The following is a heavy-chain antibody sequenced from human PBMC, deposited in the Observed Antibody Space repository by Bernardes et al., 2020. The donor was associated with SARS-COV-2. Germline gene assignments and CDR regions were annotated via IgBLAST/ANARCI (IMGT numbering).Heavy chain of an antibody. CDR1: GFTFSHNA. CDR3: SKNAKYSSSSMEV. D-gene: IGHD6-6*01. Sequence: GGSLRLSCVASGFTFSHNAMTWVRQVPGKGLEWVSAISAIGGSTYYAESVKGRVTISRDNSRNTVYLEMSSLRADDTAVYYCSKNAKYSSSSMEVWGQGTTGTVS. J-gene: IGHJ6*02. CDR2: ISAIGGST. V-gene: IGHV3-23*01.